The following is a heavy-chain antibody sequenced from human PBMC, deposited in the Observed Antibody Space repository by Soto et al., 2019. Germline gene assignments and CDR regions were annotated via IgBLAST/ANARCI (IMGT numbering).Heavy chain of an antibody. J-gene: IGHJ4*02. V-gene: IGHV3-30*18. CDR2: ISYDGSNK. Sequence: GGSLRLSCAASGFTFSSYGMHWVRQAPGKGLEWVAVISYDGSNKYYADSVKGRFTISRDNSKNTLYLQMNSLRAEDTAVYYCAKDWLDYWGQGTLVTV. CDR3: AKDWLDY. CDR1: GFTFSSYG.